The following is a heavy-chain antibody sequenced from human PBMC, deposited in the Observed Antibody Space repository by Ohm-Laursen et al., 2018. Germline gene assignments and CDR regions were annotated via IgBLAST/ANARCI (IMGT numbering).Heavy chain of an antibody. CDR1: GGSISRSGYY. D-gene: IGHD3-16*01. Sequence: TLSLTCTVSGGSISRSGYYWSWIRQQSGKGLGWIGYIYYSGSAYYNPSLKSRVSISIDTSMNQFSLKLSSVTAADTAVYYCTRGDGYYFDYWGQGSLVTVSS. V-gene: IGHV4-31*03. J-gene: IGHJ4*02. CDR3: TRGDGYYFDY. CDR2: IYYSGSA.